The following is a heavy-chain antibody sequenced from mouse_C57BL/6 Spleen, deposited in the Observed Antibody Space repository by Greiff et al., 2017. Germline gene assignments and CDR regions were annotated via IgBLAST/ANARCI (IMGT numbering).Heavy chain of an antibody. Sequence: VQLQQSGAELVKPGASVKMSCKASGYTFTSYWITWVKQRPGQGLEWIGDIYPGSGSTNYNEKFKSKATLTVDTSSSTAYMQLSSLTSEDSAVYYCAREEYDAEGFAYWGQGTLVTVSA. D-gene: IGHD2-14*01. CDR1: GYTFTSYW. J-gene: IGHJ3*01. V-gene: IGHV1-55*01. CDR3: AREEYDAEGFAY. CDR2: IYPGSGST.